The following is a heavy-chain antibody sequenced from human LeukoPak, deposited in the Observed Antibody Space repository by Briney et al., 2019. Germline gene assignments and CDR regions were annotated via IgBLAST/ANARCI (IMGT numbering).Heavy chain of an antibody. J-gene: IGHJ4*02. CDR3: GRDIPRGSNHLDY. Sequence: GGSLRLSCAASGFTFSSYSMNWVRQAPGKGLEWVSSISSSSYIYYADSVKGRFTISRDNAKNSLYLQMNSLRAEDTAVYYCGRDIPRGSNHLDYWGQGTLVTVSA. D-gene: IGHD2-8*01. CDR1: GFTFSSYS. V-gene: IGHV3-21*01. CDR2: ISSSSYI.